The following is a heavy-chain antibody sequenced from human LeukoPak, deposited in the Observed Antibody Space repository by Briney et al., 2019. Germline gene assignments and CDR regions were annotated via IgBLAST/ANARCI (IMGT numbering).Heavy chain of an antibody. V-gene: IGHV4-39*01. CDR3: ATIAVVRY. D-gene: IGHD6-19*01. CDR1: GGSISSSGYY. CDR2: IYYSGST. J-gene: IGHJ4*02. Sequence: SETLSLTCTVSGGSISSSGYYWGCIRQPPGKGLEWFGSIYYSGSTHYHPSLKTRVTISVGTSKHQLSLMLRSVTAVHTVVYYCATIAVVRYWGQGTLVTVSS.